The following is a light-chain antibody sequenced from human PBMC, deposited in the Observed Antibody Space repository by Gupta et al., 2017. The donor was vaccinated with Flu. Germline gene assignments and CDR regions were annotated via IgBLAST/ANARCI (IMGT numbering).Light chain of an antibody. CDR1: SGHSSYT. V-gene: IGLV4-69*01. CDR2: LHSDGSH. Sequence: ASASLGASVKHTCTLTSGHSSYTIAWHQQQPEKGPRYLMKLHSDGSHSKGDGIPDRFSGSSSGAERYLTISSLQSEDEADYYCQTWGTGIVVFGGGTKLTVL. J-gene: IGLJ2*01. CDR3: QTWGTGIVV.